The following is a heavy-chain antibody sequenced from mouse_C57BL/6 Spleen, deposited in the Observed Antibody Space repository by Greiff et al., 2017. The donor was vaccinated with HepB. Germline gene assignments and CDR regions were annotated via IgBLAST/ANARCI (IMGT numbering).Heavy chain of an antibody. CDR2: IRSKSNNYAT. CDR3: VRHAGSYWYFDV. D-gene: IGHD1-1*02. CDR1: GFSFNTYA. Sequence: EVQVVESGGGLVQPKGSLKLSCAASGFSFNTYAMNWVRQAPGKGLEWVARIRSKSNNYATYYADSVKDRFTISRDDSESMLYLQMNNLKTEDTAMYYCVRHAGSYWYFDVWGTGTTVTVSS. V-gene: IGHV10-1*01. J-gene: IGHJ1*03.